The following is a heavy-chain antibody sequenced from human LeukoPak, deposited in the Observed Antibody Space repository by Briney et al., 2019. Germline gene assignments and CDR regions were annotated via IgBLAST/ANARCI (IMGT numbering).Heavy chain of an antibody. V-gene: IGHV4-59*08. CDR3: ARRRRTGDGPVAFDI. CDR2: IYYSGST. J-gene: IGHJ3*02. D-gene: IGHD7-27*01. CDR1: GGSISSYY. Sequence: SETLSLTCTVSGGSISSYYWSWIRQPPGKGLEWIRYIYYSGSTNYNPSLKSRVTISVDTSKNQFSLKLSSVTAADTAVYYCARRRRTGDGPVAFDIWGQGTMVTVSS.